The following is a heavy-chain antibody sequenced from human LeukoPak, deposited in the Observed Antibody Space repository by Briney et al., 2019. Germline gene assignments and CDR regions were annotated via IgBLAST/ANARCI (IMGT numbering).Heavy chain of an antibody. V-gene: IGHV3-15*01. D-gene: IGHD5-12*01. CDR2: IKGKTDDGTT. CDR3: STSGYPWYHFDN. CDR1: GFTFSDAF. J-gene: IGHJ4*02. Sequence: GGSLRLSCAASGFTFSDAFMNWVRQAPGKGLEWVGRIKGKTDDGTTDYAAPVKGRFTISRDNSKSTLYLQMNSLQTEDTAVYYCSTSGYPWYHFDNWGQGTLVPVSS.